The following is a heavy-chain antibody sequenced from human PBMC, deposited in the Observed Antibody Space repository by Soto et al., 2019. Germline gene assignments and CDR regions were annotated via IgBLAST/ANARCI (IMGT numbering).Heavy chain of an antibody. J-gene: IGHJ5*02. D-gene: IGHD2-15*01. Sequence: ASVKVSCKASGGTFSSYTISWVRQAPGQGLEWMGRIIPILGIANYAQKFQGRVTITADKSTSTAYMELSSLRSEDTAVYYCARVVSDGDGSGGSCSQNWFDPWGQGTLVTVSS. CDR1: GGTFSSYT. CDR3: ARVVSDGDGSGGSCSQNWFDP. V-gene: IGHV1-69*02. CDR2: IIPILGIA.